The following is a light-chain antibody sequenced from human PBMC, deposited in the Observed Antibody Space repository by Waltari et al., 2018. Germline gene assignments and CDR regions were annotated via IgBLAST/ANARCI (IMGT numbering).Light chain of an antibody. CDR1: SSDVGGYNY. V-gene: IGLV2-11*01. CDR2: EVS. CDR3: CSYAGSYVV. Sequence: QSALTQPRSVSGSPGQSVNISCTGTSSDVGGYNYVSWYQQHPSKAPKLMIYEVSKRPSGVPDRFSGSKSGNTASLTISGLQAEDEADYYCCSYAGSYVVFGGGTKLTVL. J-gene: IGLJ2*01.